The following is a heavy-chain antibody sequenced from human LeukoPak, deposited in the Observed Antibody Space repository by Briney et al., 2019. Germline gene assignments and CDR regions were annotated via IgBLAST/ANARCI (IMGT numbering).Heavy chain of an antibody. Sequence: GASVKVSCKASGYTFTRQYMHWVLQAPGQGLEWMGVINPRDGSTTYAQDFQGRLTLTRDTSTSTVYMELISLRSEDTAFYHCARGDIDYWGQGTLVTVSS. CDR3: ARGDIDY. CDR2: INPRDGST. CDR1: GYTFTRQY. V-gene: IGHV1-46*01. D-gene: IGHD2-15*01. J-gene: IGHJ4*02.